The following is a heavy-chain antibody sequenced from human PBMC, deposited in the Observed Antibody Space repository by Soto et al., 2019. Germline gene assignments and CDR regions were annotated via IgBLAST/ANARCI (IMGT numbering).Heavy chain of an antibody. Sequence: PSETLSLTCSISGGSIRSSSWIWSRQSPEQGLEWIGYIYYSGSTNYNPSLKSRVTISVDTSKNQFSLKLSSVTAADTAVYYCARDKRGDFWSGYYMDFDYWGQGTLVTGAS. CDR1: GGSIRSSS. D-gene: IGHD3-3*01. CDR2: IYYSGST. CDR3: ARDKRGDFWSGYYMDFDY. J-gene: IGHJ4*02. V-gene: IGHV4-59*01.